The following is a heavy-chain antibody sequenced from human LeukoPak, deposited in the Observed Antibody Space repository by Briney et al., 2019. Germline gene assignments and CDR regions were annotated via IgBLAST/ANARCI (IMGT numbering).Heavy chain of an antibody. CDR2: INHSGTT. CDR3: ARGQGYYYDSSGYAYFDP. J-gene: IGHJ5*02. Sequence: SETLSLTCAVYGGSFSGYYWSWIRQPPGKGLEGIREINHSGTTNYNPSLKSRVTISVDTSKNQFSLKLSSVTAADTAVYYCARGQGYYYDSSGYAYFDPWGQGTLVTVSS. CDR1: GGSFSGYY. D-gene: IGHD3-22*01. V-gene: IGHV4-34*01.